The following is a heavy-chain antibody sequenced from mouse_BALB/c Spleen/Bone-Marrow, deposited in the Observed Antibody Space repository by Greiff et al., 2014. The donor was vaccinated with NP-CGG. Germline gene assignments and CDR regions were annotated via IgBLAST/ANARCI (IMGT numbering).Heavy chain of an antibody. CDR1: GDSITSGY. CDR2: ISYSGST. CDR3: ATYDGYYFDH. Sequence: VTLVQSGPILLKPSQTLSLTCSVTGDSITSGYWNWFWKFPGNKLEYMGYISYSGSTYYSPSLKSRISITRDTSKNQYYLQLNSVTTEDTATYYCATYDGYYFDHWGQGTTHTVST. J-gene: IGHJ2*01. V-gene: IGHV3-8*02. D-gene: IGHD2-3*01.